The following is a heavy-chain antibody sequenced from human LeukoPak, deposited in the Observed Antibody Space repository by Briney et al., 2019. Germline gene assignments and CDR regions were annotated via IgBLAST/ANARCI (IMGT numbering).Heavy chain of an antibody. CDR2: IYPGDSDT. Sequence: GEPLKISCKGSGYSFTSYWIDWVRQMPGKGLEWMGIIYPGDSDTRYSPSLQGQVTISADKSISTAYLEWNSLKASDTAMYYCARHPVDDYGDYGLDYWGQGTLVTVSS. J-gene: IGHJ4*02. D-gene: IGHD4-17*01. CDR1: GYSFTSYW. CDR3: ARHPVDDYGDYGLDY. V-gene: IGHV5-51*01.